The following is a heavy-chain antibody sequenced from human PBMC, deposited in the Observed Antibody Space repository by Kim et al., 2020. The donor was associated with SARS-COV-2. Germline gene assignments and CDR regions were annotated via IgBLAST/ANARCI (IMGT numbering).Heavy chain of an antibody. D-gene: IGHD3-9*01. V-gene: IGHV4-39*07. J-gene: IGHJ5*02. CDR1: GGSISSSSYY. CDR3: ARDGPSYYDILTGYLGDNWFDP. CDR2: IYYSGST. Sequence: SETLSLTCTVSGGSISSSSYYWGWIRQPPGKGLEWIGSIYYSGSTYYNPSLKSRVTISVDTSKNQFSLKLSSVTAADTAVYYCARDGPSYYDILTGYLGDNWFDPWGQGTLVTVSS.